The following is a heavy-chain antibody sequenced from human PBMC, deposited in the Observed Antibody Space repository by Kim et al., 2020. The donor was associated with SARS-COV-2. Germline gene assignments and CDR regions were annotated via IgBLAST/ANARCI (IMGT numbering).Heavy chain of an antibody. D-gene: IGHD3-10*01. J-gene: IGHJ6*02. V-gene: IGHV3-23*01. Sequence: GGSLRLSCTASGFTFSDYVMSWVRQVPGKGLEWVSVVSGSGGNTYYADSVKGRFTVSRDNSKNTLFLQMSSLRPEDTAVYYCAKDGPGRKTVNRYYYYYAMDVWGQGTTVSVS. CDR3: AKDGPGRKTVNRYYYYYAMDV. CDR2: VSGSGGNT. CDR1: GFTFSDYV.